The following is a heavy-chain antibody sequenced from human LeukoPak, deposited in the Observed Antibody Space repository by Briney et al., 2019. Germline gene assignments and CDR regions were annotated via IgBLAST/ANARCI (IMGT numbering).Heavy chain of an antibody. D-gene: IGHD1-26*01. CDR3: ARDRGSTEFDY. V-gene: IGHV3-66*01. CDR1: EFSVGSNY. Sequence: GGSLRLSCAASEFSVGSNYMTWVRQAPGKGLEWVSLIYSGGSTYYADSVKGRFTISRDNSKNTLYLQMNSLRAEDTAVYYCARDRGSTEFDYWGQGTLVTVSS. CDR2: IYSGGST. J-gene: IGHJ4*02.